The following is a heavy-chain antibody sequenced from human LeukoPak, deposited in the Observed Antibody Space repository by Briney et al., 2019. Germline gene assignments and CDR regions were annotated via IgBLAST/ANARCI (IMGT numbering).Heavy chain of an antibody. V-gene: IGHV3-48*03. CDR1: GFTFSSYE. D-gene: IGHD6-19*01. CDR2: ISSSGSTI. J-gene: IGHJ4*02. CDR3: AREPRARSGWPSDY. Sequence: GGSLRLSCAASGFTFSSYEMNWVRQAPGKGLEWVSYISSSGSTIYYADSVKGRFTISRDNAKNSLYLQMNSLRAEDTAVYYCAREPRARSGWPSDYWGQGTLVTVSS.